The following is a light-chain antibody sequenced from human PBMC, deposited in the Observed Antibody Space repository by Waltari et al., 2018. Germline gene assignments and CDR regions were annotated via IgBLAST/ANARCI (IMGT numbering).Light chain of an antibody. CDR2: RTA. CDR1: HSNIGSNF. J-gene: IGLJ2*01. Sequence: QSVLTQPPSMSGIPGQRVTIPCSGSHSNIGSNFVYWYQQFPGMAPQLLLFRTAHRPSGVPDRFSASKAGASASLAISGLRSEDEADYYCAAWDDSLSGRVFGGGTKLTV. CDR3: AAWDDSLSGRV. V-gene: IGLV1-47*01.